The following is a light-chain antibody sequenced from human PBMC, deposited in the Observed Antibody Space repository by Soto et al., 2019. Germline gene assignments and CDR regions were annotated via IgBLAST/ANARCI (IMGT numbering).Light chain of an antibody. V-gene: IGKV1-39*01. CDR2: GAS. Sequence: DIQMTQSPSSLSASVGDMFTITCRASQSISTYLNWFQQKPGKAPKLLIYGASSLHSGVPSRFSGSGSGTDFTLTISSLQPEDFAIYYCQQANVFPRSFGQGTKLDFK. CDR3: QQANVFPRS. J-gene: IGKJ2*01. CDR1: QSISTY.